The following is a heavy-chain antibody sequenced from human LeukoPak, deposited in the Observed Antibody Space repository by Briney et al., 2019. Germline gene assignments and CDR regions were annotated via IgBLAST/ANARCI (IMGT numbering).Heavy chain of an antibody. J-gene: IGHJ4*02. V-gene: IGHV4-34*01. CDR1: GGSFSGYY. Sequence: SETLSLTCAVYGGSFSGYYWSWIRQPPGKGLEWIGEINHSGSTNYNPSLKSRVTISVDTSKNQFSLKLSSVTAADTAVYYCARDDYGGSPYDYWGQGTLVTVSS. CDR2: INHSGST. D-gene: IGHD4-23*01. CDR3: ARDDYGGSPYDY.